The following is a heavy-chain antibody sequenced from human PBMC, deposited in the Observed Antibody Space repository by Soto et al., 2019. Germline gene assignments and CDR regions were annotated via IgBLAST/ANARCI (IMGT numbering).Heavy chain of an antibody. CDR2: ISYDGSNK. CDR3: ARAIRGFSYVVDY. Sequence: PGGSLRLSCAASGFTFSSYAMHWVRQAPGKGLEWVAVISYDGSNKYYADSVKGRFTISRDNARNSLYLQMSSLSDEDTAVYYCARAIRGFSYVVDYWGQGTLVTVSS. J-gene: IGHJ4*02. D-gene: IGHD5-18*01. CDR1: GFTFSSYA. V-gene: IGHV3-30-3*01.